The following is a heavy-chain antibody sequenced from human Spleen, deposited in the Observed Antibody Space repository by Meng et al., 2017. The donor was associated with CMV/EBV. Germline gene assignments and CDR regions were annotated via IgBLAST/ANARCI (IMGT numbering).Heavy chain of an antibody. CDR1: GFTLNSYS. Sequence: GGSLRLSCAASGFTLNSYSMSWVRQAPGKGLQWVSSISTTSSYIYYADSVKGRFTISRDNAKNSLYLQMNSLRAEDTAVYYCARESGDPWGQGTLVTVSS. CDR2: ISTTSSYI. CDR3: ARESGDP. V-gene: IGHV3-21*01. J-gene: IGHJ5*02.